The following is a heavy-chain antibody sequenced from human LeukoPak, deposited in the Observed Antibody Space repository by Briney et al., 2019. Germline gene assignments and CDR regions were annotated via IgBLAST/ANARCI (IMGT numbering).Heavy chain of an antibody. Sequence: GGSLRLSCAASGFTSSSYWMHWVRQAPGKGLVWVSSIKSNGRTTSYADSVKGRFTISRDNAKNTLYLQMNSLRVEDTAVYYCARDGRLDGYNGIVDNWGQGTLVTVSS. V-gene: IGHV3-74*01. J-gene: IGHJ4*02. CDR3: ARDGRLDGYNGIVDN. CDR2: IKSNGRTT. D-gene: IGHD5-24*01. CDR1: GFTSSSYW.